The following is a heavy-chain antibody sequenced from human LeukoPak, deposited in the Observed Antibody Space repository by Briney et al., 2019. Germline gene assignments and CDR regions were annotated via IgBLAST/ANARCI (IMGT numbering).Heavy chain of an antibody. CDR1: GITLSNYG. D-gene: IGHD5-12*01. V-gene: IGHV3-11*01. Sequence: GGSLRLSCAVSGITLSNYGMSWVRQAPGKGLEWVSYISNSGSTIYYADSVKGRFTISRDNAKNSLYLHMNSLRAEDTAVYYCGRAKEDYSGYGTYEQYYYFYMDVWGKGTTVTVSS. J-gene: IGHJ6*03. CDR3: GRAKEDYSGYGTYEQYYYFYMDV. CDR2: ISNSGSTI.